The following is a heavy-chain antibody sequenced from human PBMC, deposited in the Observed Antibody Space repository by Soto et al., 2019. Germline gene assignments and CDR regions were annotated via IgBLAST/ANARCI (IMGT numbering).Heavy chain of an antibody. V-gene: IGHV6-1*01. CDR1: GDSVSSNSAT. CDR3: ARDQDLGY. J-gene: IGHJ4*02. D-gene: IGHD3-10*01. CDR2: TYYRSRWYS. Sequence: SQTLSLTCAISGDSVSSNSATWHWIRQSPSRGLEWLGRTYYRSRWYSDYATSVKSRITINADTSKNQFSLNLTSVTSADTAVYYCARDQDLGYWGQGTLVTVSS.